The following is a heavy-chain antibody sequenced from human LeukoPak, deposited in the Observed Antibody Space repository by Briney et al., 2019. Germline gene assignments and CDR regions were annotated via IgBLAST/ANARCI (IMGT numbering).Heavy chain of an antibody. CDR3: ARYYYDSSGYYYFDY. Sequence: GGSLRLSCAASGFTFSDYYMSWIRQAPGKGLEWVSYISSSNTIYYADSVKGRFTISRDNAKNSLSLQMNSLRAEDTAVYFSARYYYDSSGYYYFDYWGQGTLVTVSS. V-gene: IGHV3-11*01. D-gene: IGHD3-22*01. CDR1: GFTFSDYY. J-gene: IGHJ4*02. CDR2: ISSSNTI.